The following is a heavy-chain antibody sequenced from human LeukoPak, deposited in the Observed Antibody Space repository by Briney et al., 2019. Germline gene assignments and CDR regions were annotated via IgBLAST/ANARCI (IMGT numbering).Heavy chain of an antibody. CDR2: ISGSGGST. D-gene: IGHD2-21*02. V-gene: IGHV3-23*01. J-gene: IGHJ4*02. Sequence: PGGSLRLSCAASGFTFSSYGMSWVRQAPGKGLEWVSAISGSGGSTYYADSVRGRFTISRDNSKNTLYLQMNSLRAEDTAVYYCAKDLSGGDCPDYWGQGTLVTVSS. CDR1: GFTFSSYG. CDR3: AKDLSGGDCPDY.